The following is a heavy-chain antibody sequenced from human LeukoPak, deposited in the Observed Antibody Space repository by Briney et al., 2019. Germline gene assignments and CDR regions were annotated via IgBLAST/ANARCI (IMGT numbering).Heavy chain of an antibody. CDR3: AKDGRGSIFGVVIHFDY. V-gene: IGHV3-23*01. D-gene: IGHD3-3*01. CDR2: ISGSGGST. CDR1: GFTFSSYA. Sequence: GGSLRLSCAASGFTFSSYAMSWVRQAPGKGLEWVSAISGSGGSTYYADSVKGRFTISRDNSKNTLYLQMNSLRAEDTAVYYCAKDGRGSIFGVVIHFDYWGQGTLVTVSS. J-gene: IGHJ4*02.